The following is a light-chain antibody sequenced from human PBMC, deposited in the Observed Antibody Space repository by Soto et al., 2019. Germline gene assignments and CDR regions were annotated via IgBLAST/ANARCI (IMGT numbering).Light chain of an antibody. V-gene: IGKV3-20*01. Sequence: DIVLTQSPGTLSLSPGERATLSCRASQSVGISLSWYQHKSGQPPRLLIYSAFNRATGIPERFSGSGAGTDFTLTSRRPEPEAFAVYSCHQIGSFPRTFGGGTQVVIK. CDR2: SAF. J-gene: IGKJ4*02. CDR1: QSVGIS. CDR3: HQIGSFPRT.